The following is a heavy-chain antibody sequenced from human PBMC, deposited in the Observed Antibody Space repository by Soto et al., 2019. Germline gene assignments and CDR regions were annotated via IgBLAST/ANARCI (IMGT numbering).Heavy chain of an antibody. D-gene: IGHD6-13*01. CDR2: IYSTGST. J-gene: IGHJ4*02. CDR3: AGGAAADYPYY. V-gene: IGHV4-4*07. Sequence: SETLSLTCTVSSGSFSTYYWSWIRQPAGTGREWVGRIYSTGSTLFNPSLRSRVTMSVDTSRHQFSLKLTSVTGADTAVYYCAGGAAADYPYYWGPGTLVTVSS. CDR1: SGSFSTYY.